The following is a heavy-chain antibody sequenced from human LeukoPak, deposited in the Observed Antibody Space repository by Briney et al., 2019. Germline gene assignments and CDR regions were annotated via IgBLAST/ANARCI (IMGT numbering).Heavy chain of an antibody. Sequence: PGGSLRLSCAVSGFTFSGHYMDWVRQAPGKGLEWVARSRSKAQSYSTEYAASVKGRFTISRDDSKDLLYLQMNSLKTEDTAVYYCAREGRDAYNYAFDTWGQGTMDTVSS. CDR1: GFTFSGHY. J-gene: IGHJ3*02. V-gene: IGHV3-72*01. D-gene: IGHD5-24*01. CDR3: AREGRDAYNYAFDT. CDR2: SRSKAQSYST.